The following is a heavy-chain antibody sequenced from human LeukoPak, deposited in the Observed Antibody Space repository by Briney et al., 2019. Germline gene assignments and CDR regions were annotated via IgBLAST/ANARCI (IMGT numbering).Heavy chain of an antibody. D-gene: IGHD3-10*01. V-gene: IGHV3-23*01. J-gene: IGHJ4*02. CDR1: GFTFSSYA. Sequence: GGSLRLSCAASGFTFSSYAMSWVRQAPGKGLEWVSAISGSGGSTYYADSVKGRFTISKANSKNTLYLQMNSLRAEDTAVYYRFSGAMVRGLFDYWGQGPLVSLSS. CDR3: FSGAMVRGLFDY. CDR2: ISGSGGST.